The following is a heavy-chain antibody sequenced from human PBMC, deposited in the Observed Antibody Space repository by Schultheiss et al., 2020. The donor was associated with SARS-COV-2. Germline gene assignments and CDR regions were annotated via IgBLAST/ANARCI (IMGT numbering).Heavy chain of an antibody. V-gene: IGHV3-7*03. D-gene: IGHD5-24*01. CDR1: GFNLRNYW. Sequence: GGSLRLSCAASGFNLRNYWMDWVRQAPGKGLQWVANIKQDGSVEHYVDSVRGRFIASRDNAKNSLDLQMNSLRVDDTPVYYCVKEGDEMGTSWGQGTLVTVSS. CDR3: VKEGDEMGTS. J-gene: IGHJ4*02. CDR2: IKQDGSVE.